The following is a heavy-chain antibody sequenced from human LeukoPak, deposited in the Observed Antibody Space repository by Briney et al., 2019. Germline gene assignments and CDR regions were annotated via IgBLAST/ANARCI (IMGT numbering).Heavy chain of an antibody. V-gene: IGHV3-74*01. CDR3: ARERGDTAMVNGINVPGIFDY. D-gene: IGHD5-18*01. Sequence: GGSLRLSCAASRFTFSTYWMHWVRQAPGKGLVWVSRINSDGSSTGYADSVKGRFTISRDNAKNTLYLQMNSLRAEDTAVYYCARERGDTAMVNGINVPGIFDYWGQGTLVTVSS. CDR1: RFTFSTYW. J-gene: IGHJ4*02. CDR2: INSDGSST.